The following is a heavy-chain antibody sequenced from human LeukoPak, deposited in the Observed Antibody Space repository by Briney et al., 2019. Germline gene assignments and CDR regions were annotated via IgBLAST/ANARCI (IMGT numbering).Heavy chain of an antibody. CDR3: TRGSSGRRDN. J-gene: IGHJ4*02. CDR1: VYTFTSCD. CDR2: MNPNSGNT. V-gene: IGHV1-8*01. Sequence: GASVTVSFTSSVYTFTSCDINWVRQATGQGLEWMGWMNPNSGNTGYVQSFQGRITMTRDISIGTAYMELSNLTSEDTAIYYCTRGSSGRRDNWGQGTLVTVSA. D-gene: IGHD6-19*01.